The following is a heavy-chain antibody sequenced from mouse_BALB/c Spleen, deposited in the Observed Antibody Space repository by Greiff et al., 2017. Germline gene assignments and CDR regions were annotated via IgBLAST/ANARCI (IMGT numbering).Heavy chain of an antibody. J-gene: IGHJ3*01. Sequence: VQLQQSGAELVKPGASVKLSCTASGFNIKDTYMHWVKQRPEQGLEWIGKIYPANGNTKYDPKFQGKATITADTSSNTAYLQLSSLTSEDTAVYYCAFDYAFAYWGQGTLVTVSA. CDR3: AFDYAFAY. D-gene: IGHD2-4*01. V-gene: IGHV14-3*02. CDR2: IYPANGNT. CDR1: GFNIKDTY.